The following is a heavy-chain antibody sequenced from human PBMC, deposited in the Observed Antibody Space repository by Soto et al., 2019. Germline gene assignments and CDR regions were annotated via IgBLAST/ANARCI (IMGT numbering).Heavy chain of an antibody. V-gene: IGHV1-69*13. CDR3: ARGEQYSIRTVFSLTHYYYYGIYV. Sequence: SVKVSCKASGGTFSSYAISWVRQAPGQGLEWMGGIIPIFGTANYAQKFQGRVTITADESTSTAYMELSSLRSEDTAVYYCARGEQYSIRTVFSLTHYYYYGIYVWRQGTTVTISS. J-gene: IGHJ6*02. CDR2: IIPIFGTA. D-gene: IGHD4-4*01. CDR1: GGTFSSYA.